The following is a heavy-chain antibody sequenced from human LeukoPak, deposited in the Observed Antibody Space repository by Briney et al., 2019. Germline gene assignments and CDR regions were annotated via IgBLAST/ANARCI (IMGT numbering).Heavy chain of an antibody. CDR2: IIPIFGTA. CDR1: GVTFSSYA. V-gene: IGHV1-69*05. Sequence: SVKVSCKASGVTFSSYAISWVRQAPGQGLEWMGRIIPIFGTANYAQKFQGRVTITTDESTSTAYLELSSLRSEDTAVYYCAASKRWLQVVEGDAFDIWGQGTMVTVSS. CDR3: AASKRWLQVVEGDAFDI. D-gene: IGHD5-24*01. J-gene: IGHJ3*02.